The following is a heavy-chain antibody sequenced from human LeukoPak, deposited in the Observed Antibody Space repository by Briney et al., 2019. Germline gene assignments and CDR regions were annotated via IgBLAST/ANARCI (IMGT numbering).Heavy chain of an antibody. V-gene: IGHV3-23*01. D-gene: IGHD3-16*02. CDR3: AKDTFGGLIVLGY. J-gene: IGHJ4*02. CDR1: GFTFSSYG. Sequence: GGSLRLSCAASGFTFSSYGMSWVRQAPGKGLEWVSGISGSGGSTYYADSVKGRFTISRDISKNTLYLQMSSLRAEDTAIYYCAKDTFGGLIVLGYWGQGTLVAVSS. CDR2: ISGSGGST.